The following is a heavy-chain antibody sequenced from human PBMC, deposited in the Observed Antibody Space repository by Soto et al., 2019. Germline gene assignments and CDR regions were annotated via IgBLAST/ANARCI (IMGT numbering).Heavy chain of an antibody. Sequence: EVQLVESGGGLIQPGGSLRLSCAVSGFSVSNNYMNWVRQAPGKGLEWVSVVHSGGSTYYADSVKGRFTVSRDNSKNPLYLQMRSLGVEDTAFYYGARDLLGGEYPDYWGQGTLVTVSS. CDR2: VHSGGST. CDR1: GFSVSNNY. J-gene: IGHJ4*02. V-gene: IGHV3-53*01. D-gene: IGHD4-17*01. CDR3: ARDLLGGEYPDY.